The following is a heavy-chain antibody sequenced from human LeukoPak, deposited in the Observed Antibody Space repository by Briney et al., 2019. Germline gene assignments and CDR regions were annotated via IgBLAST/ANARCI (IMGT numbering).Heavy chain of an antibody. CDR3: ARERGLYIVVVPAASRHGAHYGMDV. CDR2: INSDGSST. D-gene: IGHD2-2*01. V-gene: IGHV3-74*01. CDR1: GFTFSSYW. Sequence: GGSLRLSCAASGFTFSSYWMHWVRQAPGKGLVWVSRINSDGSSTSYADSVKGRFTISRDNAKNTLYLQMNSLRAEDTAVYYCARERGLYIVVVPAASRHGAHYGMDVWGKGTTVTVSS. J-gene: IGHJ6*04.